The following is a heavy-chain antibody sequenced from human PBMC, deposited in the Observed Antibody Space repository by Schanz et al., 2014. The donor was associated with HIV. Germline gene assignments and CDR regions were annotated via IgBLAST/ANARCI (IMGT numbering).Heavy chain of an antibody. V-gene: IGHV1-8*02. D-gene: IGHD6-13*01. CDR1: GYTFVDHY. CDR3: ARVSGWSAFDY. CDR2: VNPKSGNT. J-gene: IGHJ4*02. Sequence: QVQLVQSGAEVKKPGASVKVSCTASGYTFVDHYVHWVRQAPGQGLEWMGWVNPKSGNTGYAQKFQGRVTMTRNTSISTAYMELSSLGSEDTAMYYCARVSGWSAFDYWGQGTLVIVSS.